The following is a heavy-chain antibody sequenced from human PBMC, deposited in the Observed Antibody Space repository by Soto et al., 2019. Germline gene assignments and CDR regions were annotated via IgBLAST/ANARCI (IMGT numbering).Heavy chain of an antibody. CDR2: IYPSDSDT. D-gene: IGHD3-22*01. Sequence: GESLKISCSGSGYSFANYWIGWVRQMPEKGLEWMGIIYPSDSDTRYSPSFQGQVTISADKSISTAYLQWNSLKASDTAIYFCARGDSSDYSTATPADYWGQGTLVTVSS. CDR3: ARGDSSDYSTATPADY. CDR1: GYSFANYW. V-gene: IGHV5-51*01. J-gene: IGHJ4*02.